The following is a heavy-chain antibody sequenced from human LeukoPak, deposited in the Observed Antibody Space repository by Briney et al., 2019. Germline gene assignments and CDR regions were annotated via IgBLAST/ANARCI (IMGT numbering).Heavy chain of an antibody. Sequence: GGSLRLSCAASGFTFSSHWMSWVRQAPGKELEWVANIQQDGSDKNYVDSVKGRFTISRDNAKKSLSLQMNSLRAEDTAVYYCARDLMVRGAHMGYWGQGTLVTVSS. CDR3: ARDLMVRGAHMGY. CDR1: GFTFSSHW. J-gene: IGHJ4*02. CDR2: IQQDGSDK. D-gene: IGHD3-10*01. V-gene: IGHV3-7*01.